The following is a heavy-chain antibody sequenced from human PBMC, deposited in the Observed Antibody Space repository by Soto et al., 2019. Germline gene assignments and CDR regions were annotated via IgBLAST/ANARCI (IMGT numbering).Heavy chain of an antibody. CDR3: ARAPKVSGSSQTRPDF. CDR2: ISQSGNT. D-gene: IGHD6-6*01. CDR1: GASVNSENYY. J-gene: IGHJ4*02. Sequence: SETLSLTCTVSGASVNSENYYWSWIRQPPGKGLEWIGEISQSGNTNYSPSLKSRVSISIDTSKKQFSLNLASVSAADTAVYYCARAPKVSGSSQTRPDFWGQGTLVTVSS. V-gene: IGHV4-61*01.